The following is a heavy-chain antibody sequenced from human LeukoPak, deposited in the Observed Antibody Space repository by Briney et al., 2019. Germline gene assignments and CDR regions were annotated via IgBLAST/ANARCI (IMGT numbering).Heavy chain of an antibody. CDR2: IYSSGST. CDR1: GGSISSYY. V-gene: IGHV4-4*07. D-gene: IGHD6-19*01. Sequence: SETLSLTCTVSGGSISSYYWSWIRQPAGKGLEWIGRIYSSGSTNYNPSLKGRVTMSVDTSKNQFSLNLSSVTAADTAVYYCARRYSCGWYFDYWGQGTLVTVSS. J-gene: IGHJ4*02. CDR3: ARRYSCGWYFDY.